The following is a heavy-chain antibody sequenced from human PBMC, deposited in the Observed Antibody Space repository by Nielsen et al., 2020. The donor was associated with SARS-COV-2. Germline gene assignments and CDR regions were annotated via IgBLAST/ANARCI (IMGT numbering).Heavy chain of an antibody. CDR1: GFTFSSYA. V-gene: IGHV3-23*01. CDR2: ISGSGGST. D-gene: IGHD3-9*01. J-gene: IGHJ6*02. CDR3: ARGLRYFDWLLDDYYYYYGMDV. Sequence: GESLKISCAASGFTFSSYAMSWVRQAPGKGLEWVSAISGSGGSTYYADSVKGRFTISRDNAKNSLYLQMNSLRAEDTAVYYCARGLRYFDWLLDDYYYYYGMDVWGQGTTVTVSS.